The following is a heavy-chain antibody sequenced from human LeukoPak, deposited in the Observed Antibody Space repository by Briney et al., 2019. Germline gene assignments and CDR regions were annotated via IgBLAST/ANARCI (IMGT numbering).Heavy chain of an antibody. D-gene: IGHD3-9*01. V-gene: IGHV7-4-1*02. J-gene: IGHJ6*03. CDR1: GYTFTSYG. CDR2: INTNTGNP. Sequence: ASVKVSCKASGYTFTSYGISWVRQAPGQGLEWMGWINTNTGNPTYAQGFTGRFVFSLDTSVSTAYLQISSLKAEDTAVYYCARSLLRYFDWAVYYYYMDVWGKGTTVTVSS. CDR3: ARSLLRYFDWAVYYYYMDV.